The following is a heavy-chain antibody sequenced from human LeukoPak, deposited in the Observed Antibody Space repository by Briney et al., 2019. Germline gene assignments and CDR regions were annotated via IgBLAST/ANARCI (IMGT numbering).Heavy chain of an antibody. CDR1: GYTFTGYY. D-gene: IGHD4-17*01. CDR3: ARDLSGGPYGDCDF. J-gene: IGHJ4*02. CDR2: INPNSGAP. Sequence: EASVKVSCKASGYTFTGYYMHWVRQAPGQGLEWMGRINPNSGAPSYAQKFQGRVTMTRDTSIDSAYMELSSLTSDDTAIYYCARDLSGGPYGDCDFWGQGTLVTVSS. V-gene: IGHV1-2*06.